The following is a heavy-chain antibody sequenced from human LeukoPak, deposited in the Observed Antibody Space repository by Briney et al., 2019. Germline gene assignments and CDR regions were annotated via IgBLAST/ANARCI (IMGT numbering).Heavy chain of an antibody. J-gene: IGHJ5*02. Sequence: SETLSLTCTVSGGSISTYYWSWIRQPVGKGLEWIGHIKTSGSTNYNPSLKSRVTMSVDTSKNQFSLKLSSVTAADTAVYYCARAILRRIVGWAPFELSNWFDPWGQGTLVTVSS. V-gene: IGHV4-4*07. CDR2: IKTSGST. CDR1: GGSISTYY. CDR3: ARAILRRIVGWAPFELSNWFDP. D-gene: IGHD2-21*01.